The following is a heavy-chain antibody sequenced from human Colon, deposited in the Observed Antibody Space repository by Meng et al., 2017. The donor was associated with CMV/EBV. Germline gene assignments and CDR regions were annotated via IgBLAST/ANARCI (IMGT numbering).Heavy chain of an antibody. D-gene: IGHD3-22*01. Sequence: GGSLRLSCAASGFTFSSYSMNWVRQAPGKGLEWVANINQDGSVKYYVDALKGRFTISRDNAENSLYLQMNSLMAEDTAVYYCARATYYYDDSAFGHWGQGTLVTVSS. J-gene: IGHJ4*02. V-gene: IGHV3-7*04. CDR2: INQDGSVK. CDR1: GFTFSSYS. CDR3: ARATYYYDDSAFGH.